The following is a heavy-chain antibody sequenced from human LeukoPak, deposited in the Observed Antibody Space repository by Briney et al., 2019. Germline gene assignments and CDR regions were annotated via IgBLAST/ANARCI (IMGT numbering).Heavy chain of an antibody. Sequence: GESLKISCKGSGYSFTSYWIGWVRQMPGKGLERMGIIYPGDSDTRYSPSFQGQVTISADKSISTAYLQWSSLKASDTAMYYCARNGDDSSGYYYAYFDYWGQGTLVTVSS. V-gene: IGHV5-51*01. CDR3: ARNGDDSSGYYYAYFDY. CDR2: IYPGDSDT. CDR1: GYSFTSYW. D-gene: IGHD3-22*01. J-gene: IGHJ4*02.